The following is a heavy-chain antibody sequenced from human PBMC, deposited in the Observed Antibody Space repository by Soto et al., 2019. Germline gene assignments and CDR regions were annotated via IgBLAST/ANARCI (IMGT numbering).Heavy chain of an antibody. Sequence: ASVKVSCKASGYTFTGYYMHWVRQAPGQGLEWMGWINPNSGGTNYAQKFQGWVTMTRDTSISTAYMELSRLRSDDTAVYYCARDMEGYDPAYYYYGMDVWGQGTTVTVSS. J-gene: IGHJ6*02. CDR1: GYTFTGYY. CDR3: ARDMEGYDPAYYYYGMDV. CDR2: INPNSGGT. V-gene: IGHV1-2*04. D-gene: IGHD3-16*01.